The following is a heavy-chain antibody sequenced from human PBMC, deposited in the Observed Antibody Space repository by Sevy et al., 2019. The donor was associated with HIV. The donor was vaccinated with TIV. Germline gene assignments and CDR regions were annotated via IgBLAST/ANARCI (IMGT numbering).Heavy chain of an antibody. Sequence: GGCLRLSCAASGFTFSNYAMSWVHQAPGKGLEWVSGISDSAYNTYYADSVKGRFTISRDNSKNSLYLQMNSLRAEDTAVYYCTKDEAYTVATSYYFDYWGQGTLVTVSS. CDR3: TKDEAYTVATSYYFDY. J-gene: IGHJ4*02. D-gene: IGHD5-12*01. V-gene: IGHV3-23*01. CDR1: GFTFSNYA. CDR2: ISDSAYNT.